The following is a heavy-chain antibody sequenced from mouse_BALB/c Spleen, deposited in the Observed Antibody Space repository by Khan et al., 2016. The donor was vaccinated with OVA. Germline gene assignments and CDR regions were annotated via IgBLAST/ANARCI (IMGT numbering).Heavy chain of an antibody. J-gene: IGHJ3*01. CDR2: IDPTSNYT. CDR1: GYTFPNFW. CDR3: VREGTAY. Sequence: QVQLKQSGTELAKPGASVKMSCKASGYTFPNFWMYWVKQRPGQGLECIGYIDPTSNYTECSQKFRDKATLTADISSSTAYLQLTSLTSEDSAVYYCVREGTAYWGQGTLVTVSA. D-gene: IGHD3-3*01. V-gene: IGHV1-7*01.